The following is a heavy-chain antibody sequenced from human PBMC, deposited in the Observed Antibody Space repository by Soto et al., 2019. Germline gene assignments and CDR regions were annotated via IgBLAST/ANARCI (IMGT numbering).Heavy chain of an antibody. J-gene: IGHJ4*02. CDR1: GFTFSSYG. CDR3: AKSSIVVVQAADYFDY. CDR2: ISYDGSNK. D-gene: IGHD2-2*01. Sequence: GGSLRLSCAASGFTFSSYGMHWVRQAPGKGLEWVAVISYDGSNKYYADSVKGRFTISRDNSKNTLYLQMNSLRAEDTAVYYCAKSSIVVVQAADYFDYWGQGTLVTVSS. V-gene: IGHV3-30*18.